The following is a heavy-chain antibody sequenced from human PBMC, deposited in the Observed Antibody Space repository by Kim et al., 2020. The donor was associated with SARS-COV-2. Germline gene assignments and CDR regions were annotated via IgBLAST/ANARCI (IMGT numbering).Heavy chain of an antibody. J-gene: IGHJ3*02. D-gene: IGHD1-1*01. Sequence: SETLSLTCTVSGGSISSGGYYWSWIRQHPGKGLEWIGYIYYSGSTYYNPSLKSRVTISVDTSKNQFSLKLSSVTAADTAVYYCAREDWNDRGGAFDIWGQGTMVTVSS. CDR1: GGSISSGGYY. V-gene: IGHV4-31*03. CDR3: AREDWNDRGGAFDI. CDR2: IYYSGST.